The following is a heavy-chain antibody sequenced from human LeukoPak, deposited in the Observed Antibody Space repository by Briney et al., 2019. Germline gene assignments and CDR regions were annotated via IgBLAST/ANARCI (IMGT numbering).Heavy chain of an antibody. CDR2: ISYDGSNK. J-gene: IGHJ4*02. CDR1: GFTVSSNY. D-gene: IGHD3-22*01. V-gene: IGHV3-30-3*01. CDR3: ASSPTYYYDSSGYYNDDYFDY. Sequence: GGSLRLSCAASGFTVSSNYMSWVRQAPGKGLEWVAVISYDGSNKYYAGSVKGRFTISRDNSKNTLYLQMNSLRAEDTAVYYCASSPTYYYDSSGYYNDDYFDYWGQGNLVTVSS.